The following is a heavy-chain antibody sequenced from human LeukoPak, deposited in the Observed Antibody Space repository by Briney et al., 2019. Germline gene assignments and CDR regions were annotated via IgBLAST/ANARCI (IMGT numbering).Heavy chain of an antibody. CDR1: GYTFTIYY. CDR3: ARASLDSSGYCFDY. J-gene: IGHJ4*02. V-gene: IGHV1-46*01. D-gene: IGHD3-22*01. Sequence: ASVTVSFTASGYTFTIYYMHWVRQAPGQGLEWMGIINPSGGSTSYAQKFQGGVTITRDMSTSTVYMELSSLRSEDTAVYYCARASLDSSGYCFDYWGQGTLVTVSS. CDR2: INPSGGST.